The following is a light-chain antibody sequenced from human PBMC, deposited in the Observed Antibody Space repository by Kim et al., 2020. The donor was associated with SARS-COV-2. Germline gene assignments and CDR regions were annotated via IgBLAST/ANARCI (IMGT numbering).Light chain of an antibody. CDR2: DAS. V-gene: IGKV1-33*01. Sequence: DIQMTQSPSSLSASVGDTVSITCQASQDITNYLNWYQQKPGKAPKLLIYDASNLDTGVPSRYSGSGSGTYFTPPNGAPPPEDIPKYYYQQYFFLPATFGGGTKLEI. CDR3: QQYFFLPAT. J-gene: IGKJ4*01. CDR1: QDITNY.